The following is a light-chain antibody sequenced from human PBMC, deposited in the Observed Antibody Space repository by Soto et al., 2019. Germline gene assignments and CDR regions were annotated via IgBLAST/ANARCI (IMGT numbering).Light chain of an antibody. CDR2: DVS. V-gene: IGLV2-14*03. J-gene: IGLJ2*01. CDR1: STDVGGYNY. Sequence: QSVLTQPASVSGSPGLSITISCTGTSTDVGGYNYVSWYQQHPGKAPKLMSYDVSNRPSGVSLRFSGSKSGNTASLAISGLQAEDEADYYCSSYTSTSTLVFGGGTKVTVL. CDR3: SSYTSTSTLV.